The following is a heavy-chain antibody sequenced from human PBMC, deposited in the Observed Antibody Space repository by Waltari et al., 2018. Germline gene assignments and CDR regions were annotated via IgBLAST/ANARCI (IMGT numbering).Heavy chain of an antibody. Sequence: QLQLQESGPGLVKPSETLSLTCTVSGGSISSSSYYWGWIRPPPGKGLEWIGSIYYSGSTYYNPSLKSRVTISVDTSKNQFSLKLSSVTAADTAVYYCARASGSGSSNWFDPWGQGTLVTVSS. CDR3: ARASGSGSSNWFDP. CDR2: IYYSGST. V-gene: IGHV4-39*07. J-gene: IGHJ5*02. CDR1: GGSISSSSYY. D-gene: IGHD3-10*01.